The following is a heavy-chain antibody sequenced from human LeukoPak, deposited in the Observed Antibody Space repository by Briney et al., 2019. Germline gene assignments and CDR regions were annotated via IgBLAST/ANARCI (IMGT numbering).Heavy chain of an antibody. CDR3: ARDNVEWMVYGSGSYYNGGTVCPDY. D-gene: IGHD3-10*01. Sequence: PSETLSLTCTVSGGSISSSSYYWGWIRQPPGKGLEWIGSIYYSGSTYYNPSLKSRVTISVDTSKNQFSLKLSSVTAADTAVYYCARDNVEWMVYGSGSYYNGGTVCPDYWGQGTLVTVSS. J-gene: IGHJ4*02. CDR1: GGSISSSSYY. V-gene: IGHV4-39*07. CDR2: IYYSGST.